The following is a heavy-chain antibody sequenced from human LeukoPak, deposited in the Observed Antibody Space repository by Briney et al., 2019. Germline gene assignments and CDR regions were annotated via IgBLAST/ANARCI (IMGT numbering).Heavy chain of an antibody. CDR1: GFTFGDYS. CDR2: IRTKDFGGTT. J-gene: IGHJ4*02. V-gene: IGHV3-49*04. Sequence: PGRSLRLSCTASGFTFGDYSMSWVRQAPGKGLEYIGFIRTKDFGGTTEYAASVKGRFTISRDDSKSIAYLQIHSLQSEDTAVYYCSRDGLDYYGSGSYRGFDYWGQGTLVTVSS. CDR3: SRDGLDYYGSGSYRGFDY. D-gene: IGHD3-10*01.